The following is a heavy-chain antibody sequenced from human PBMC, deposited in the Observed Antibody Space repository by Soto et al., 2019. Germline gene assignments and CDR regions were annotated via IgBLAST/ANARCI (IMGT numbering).Heavy chain of an antibody. CDR3: ARERRSMVRGVRDSAFDI. V-gene: IGHV1-18*01. J-gene: IGHJ3*02. CDR2: ISAYNGNT. D-gene: IGHD3-10*01. CDR1: GYTFTSYG. Sequence: QVQLVQSGAEVKKPGASVKVSCKASGYTFTSYGISWVRQAPGQGLEWMGWISAYNGNTNYAQNLQGRVTMTTDTSTSTAYMELMSLRSDDTAVYYCARERRSMVRGVRDSAFDIWGQGTMVTVSS.